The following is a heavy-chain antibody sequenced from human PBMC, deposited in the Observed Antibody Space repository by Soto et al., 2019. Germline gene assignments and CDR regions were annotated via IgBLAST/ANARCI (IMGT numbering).Heavy chain of an antibody. CDR3: TTGPLYYDFWSGYRNWFDP. J-gene: IGHJ5*02. CDR1: GFTFSNAW. Sequence: GGSLRLSCAASGFTFSNAWMSWVRQAPGKGLEWVGRIKSKTDGGTTDYAAPVKGRFTISRDDSKNTLHLQMNSLKTEDTAVYYCTTGPLYYDFWSGYRNWFDPWGQGTLVTVSS. V-gene: IGHV3-15*01. D-gene: IGHD3-3*01. CDR2: IKSKTDGGTT.